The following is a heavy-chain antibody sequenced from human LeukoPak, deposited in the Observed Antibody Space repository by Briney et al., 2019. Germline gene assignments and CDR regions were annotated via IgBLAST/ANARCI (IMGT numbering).Heavy chain of an antibody. J-gene: IGHJ6*03. CDR2: INPNSGGT. CDR3: ARVAHSNQLLHAYYMDV. CDR1: GYTFTGYY. Sequence: ASVKASCKASGYTFTGYYMHWVRQAPGQGLEWMGWINPNSGGTNYAQKFQGRVTMTRDTSISTAYMELSRLRSDDTAVYYCARVAHSNQLLHAYYMDVWGKGTTVTVSS. V-gene: IGHV1-2*02. D-gene: IGHD2-2*01.